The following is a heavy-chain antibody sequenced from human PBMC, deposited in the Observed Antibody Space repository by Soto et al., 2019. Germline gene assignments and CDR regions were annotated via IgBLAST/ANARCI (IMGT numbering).Heavy chain of an antibody. CDR2: INHSGST. J-gene: IGHJ6*02. V-gene: IGHV4-34*01. CDR3: AREFTVDTAMDGVDV. CDR1: GGSISSYY. D-gene: IGHD5-18*01. Sequence: SETLSLTCTVSGGSISSYYWSWIRQPPGKGLEWIGEINHSGSTNYNPSLKSRVTISVDTSKNQFSLKLSSVTAADTAVYYCAREFTVDTAMDGVDVWGQGTTVTVSS.